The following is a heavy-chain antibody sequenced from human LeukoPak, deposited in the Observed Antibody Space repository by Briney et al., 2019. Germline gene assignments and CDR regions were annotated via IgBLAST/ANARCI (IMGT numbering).Heavy chain of an antibody. D-gene: IGHD6-25*01. V-gene: IGHV1-69*05. J-gene: IGHJ5*02. CDR2: IIPIFGTA. CDR1: GGTFSSYA. CDR3: ARVKRVPEVWFDP. Sequence: GASVKVSCKASGGTFSSYAISWVRQAPGQGLEWMGGIIPIFGTANYAQKFQGRVTITTDESTSTAYMELSGLTSDDTAVYYCARVKRVPEVWFDPWGQGTLVTVSS.